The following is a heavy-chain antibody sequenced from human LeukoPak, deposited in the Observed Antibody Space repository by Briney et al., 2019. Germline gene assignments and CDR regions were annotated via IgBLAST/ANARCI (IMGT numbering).Heavy chain of an antibody. J-gene: IGHJ4*02. CDR3: ARHVPPIIVGATPFDY. CDR2: IYYSGST. D-gene: IGHD1-26*01. CDR1: GGSISSSSYY. Sequence: PSETLSLTCTVSGGSISSSSYYWGWIRQPPGKGLEWIGGIYYSGSTYYNPSLKSRVTISVDTSKNQFSLKLSSVTAADTAVYYCARHVPPIIVGATPFDYWGQGTLVTVSS. V-gene: IGHV4-39*01.